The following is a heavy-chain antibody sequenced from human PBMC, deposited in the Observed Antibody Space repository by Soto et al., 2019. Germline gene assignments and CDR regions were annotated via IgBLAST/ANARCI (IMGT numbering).Heavy chain of an antibody. J-gene: IGHJ3*02. Sequence: GGSLRLSCAASGFTFSSYDMHWVRQATGKGLEWVSAIGTAGDPYYPGSVKGRFTISRENAKNSLYLQMNNLRAGDTAVYYCARAGSGEDAFDIWGQGTMVTVSS. CDR1: GFTFSSYD. V-gene: IGHV3-13*05. D-gene: IGHD3-10*01. CDR3: ARAGSGEDAFDI. CDR2: IGTAGDP.